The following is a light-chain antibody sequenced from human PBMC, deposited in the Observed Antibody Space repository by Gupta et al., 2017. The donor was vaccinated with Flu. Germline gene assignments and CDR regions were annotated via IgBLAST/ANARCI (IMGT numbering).Light chain of an antibody. Sequence: QSALSQPATVSGSPGRSITISCTGTSSDVGRYNYVSWYQQHPVKAPKLMIYEVSNRPSGVSNRFSGSKSGNTASLTISGPQAEDAADYYCSSYTSSSTLVFGGGTKLTVL. J-gene: IGLJ2*01. CDR1: SSDVGRYNY. V-gene: IGLV2-14*01. CDR3: SSYTSSSTLV. CDR2: EVS.